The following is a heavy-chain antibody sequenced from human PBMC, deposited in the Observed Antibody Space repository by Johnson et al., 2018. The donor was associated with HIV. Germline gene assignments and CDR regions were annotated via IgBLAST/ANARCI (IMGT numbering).Heavy chain of an antibody. CDR1: GFTFSTYW. CDR2: IKQDGSEK. Sequence: EVQLVESGGGLVQPGRSLRLSCAASGFTFSTYWMSWVRQAPGKGLEWVANIKQDGSEKYYVDSVKGRFTISRDNAKNSLYLQMNSLRAEDTAVYYCARALLIAARPVGAFDIWGQGTMVTVSS. CDR3: ARALLIAARPVGAFDI. V-gene: IGHV3-7*01. D-gene: IGHD6-6*01. J-gene: IGHJ3*02.